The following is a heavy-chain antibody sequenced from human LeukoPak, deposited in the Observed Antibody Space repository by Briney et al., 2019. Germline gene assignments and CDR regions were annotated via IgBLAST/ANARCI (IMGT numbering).Heavy chain of an antibody. CDR2: ISGSGGST. Sequence: GGSLRLSCAASGFTFGSYAMSWVRQAPGKGLEWVSAISGSGGSTYYADSVKGRFTISRDNSKNTLYLQMNSLRAEDTAVYYCAKDHLPTMGRYNWFDPWGQGTLVTVSS. V-gene: IGHV3-23*01. CDR1: GFTFGSYA. D-gene: IGHD1-26*01. CDR3: AKDHLPTMGRYNWFDP. J-gene: IGHJ5*02.